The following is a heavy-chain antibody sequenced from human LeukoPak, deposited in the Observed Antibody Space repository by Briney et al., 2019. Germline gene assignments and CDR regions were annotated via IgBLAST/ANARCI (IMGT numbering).Heavy chain of an antibody. CDR2: IKQDGSEK. D-gene: IGHD3-9*01. CDR1: GFAFSSYS. Sequence: GGSLRLSCAASGFAFSSYSMNWVRQAPGKGLEWVANIKQDGSEKYYVDSVKGRFTISRDNAKNSLYLQMNSLRAEDTAVYYCARHDDILTGYSYWGQGTLVTVSS. V-gene: IGHV3-7*01. J-gene: IGHJ4*02. CDR3: ARHDDILTGYSY.